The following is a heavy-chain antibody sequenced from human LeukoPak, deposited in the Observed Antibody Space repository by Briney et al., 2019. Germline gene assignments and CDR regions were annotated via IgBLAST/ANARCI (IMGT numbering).Heavy chain of an antibody. D-gene: IGHD3-22*01. CDR2: VYYSGST. Sequence: SSETLSLTCTVSGGSISSYYWSWIRQPPGKGLEWIGYVYYSGSTNYNPSLKSRVTISVDTSKNQFSLKLSSVTAADTAVYYCARDRDYYDSSGYLSYWYFDLWGRGTLVTVSS. CDR1: GGSISSYY. V-gene: IGHV4-59*12. CDR3: ARDRDYYDSSGYLSYWYFDL. J-gene: IGHJ2*01.